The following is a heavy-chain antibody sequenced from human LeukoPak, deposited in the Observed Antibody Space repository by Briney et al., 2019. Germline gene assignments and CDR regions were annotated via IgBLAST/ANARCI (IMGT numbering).Heavy chain of an antibody. Sequence: GGSLRLSCAASGFIFSSYMNWVRQAPGKGLEWVAFISSTSSYIYYADSVKGRFTISRDNDKNTLYLQMNSRRADDTAVYYCARGQSRYFDWYLGFFDYWGQGTLVTVSS. J-gene: IGHJ4*02. CDR1: GFIFSSY. D-gene: IGHD3-9*01. V-gene: IGHV3-21*01. CDR3: ARGQSRYFDWYLGFFDY. CDR2: ISSTSSYI.